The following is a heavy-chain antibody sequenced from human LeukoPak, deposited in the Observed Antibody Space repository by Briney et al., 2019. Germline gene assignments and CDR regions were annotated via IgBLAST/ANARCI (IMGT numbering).Heavy chain of an antibody. Sequence: GGSLRLSCAASGFTFSSYSMNRVRQAPGKGLEWVSSISSSSSYIYYADSVKGRFTISRDNAKNSLYLQMNSLRAEDTAVYYCAREQLELRSLDYWGQGTLVTVSS. D-gene: IGHD1-7*01. CDR3: AREQLELRSLDY. CDR1: GFTFSSYS. CDR2: ISSSSSYI. V-gene: IGHV3-21*01. J-gene: IGHJ4*02.